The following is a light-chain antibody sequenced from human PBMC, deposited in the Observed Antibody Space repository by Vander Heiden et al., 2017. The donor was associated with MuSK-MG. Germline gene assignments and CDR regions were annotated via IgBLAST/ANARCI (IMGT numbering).Light chain of an antibody. J-gene: IGLJ2*01. CDR2: GNN. Sequence: SSELTQDPAVSVALGQTVGITCQGDSLRSYYASWYQPKPGQAPVLVLYGNNNRPSGTPDRFSGSSSGNTTSLTITGAQAEDEADYYCNSRDSNGNHLVFGGGTKLTVL. CDR1: SLRSYY. V-gene: IGLV3-19*01. CDR3: NSRDSNGNHLV.